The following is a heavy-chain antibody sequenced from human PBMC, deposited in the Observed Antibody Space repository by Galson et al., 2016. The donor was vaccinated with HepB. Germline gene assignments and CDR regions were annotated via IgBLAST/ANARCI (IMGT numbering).Heavy chain of an antibody. CDR2: IHSSGTS. CDR3: ATGILVAGKYYYYYMDV. CDR1: GDSISNVGRH. V-gene: IGHV4-39*01. D-gene: IGHD6-19*01. J-gene: IGHJ6*03. Sequence: ETLSLTCTVSGDSISNVGRHWGWFRQSPEMGLEYIGSIHSSGTSYYNPSLTSRVTVSADMSRNQFFLSLNSVTAADTGVYYCATGILVAGKYYYYYMDVWGKGTTVTVSS.